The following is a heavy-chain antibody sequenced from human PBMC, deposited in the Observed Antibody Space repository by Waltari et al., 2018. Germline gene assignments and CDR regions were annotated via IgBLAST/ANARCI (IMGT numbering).Heavy chain of an antibody. V-gene: IGHV3-23*03. Sequence: EVQLLESGGGLVQTGGSLRLSCAASGFTFSSYAMSWVRQGPGKGREWVSVIYSGGSNYYADALKGRFTTSRDNSKTTLYLQMNSRRAEDTAVYYCAKDAEGNFQHWGQGTLVTVSS. CDR3: AKDAEGNFQH. CDR2: IYSGGSN. J-gene: IGHJ1*01. CDR1: GFTFSSYA.